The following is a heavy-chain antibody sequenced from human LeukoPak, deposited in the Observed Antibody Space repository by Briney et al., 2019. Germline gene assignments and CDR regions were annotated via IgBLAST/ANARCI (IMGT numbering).Heavy chain of an antibody. J-gene: IGHJ4*02. CDR3: ARENYGSGSYYPFDY. Sequence: ASVKVSCKASGYTFTSYGISWVRQAPGQGLEWMGWISAYNGNTNDAQKLQGRVTMTTDTSTSTAYMELRSLRSDDTAVYYCARENYGSGSYYPFDYWGQGTLVTVSS. CDR1: GYTFTSYG. D-gene: IGHD3-10*01. V-gene: IGHV1-18*01. CDR2: ISAYNGNT.